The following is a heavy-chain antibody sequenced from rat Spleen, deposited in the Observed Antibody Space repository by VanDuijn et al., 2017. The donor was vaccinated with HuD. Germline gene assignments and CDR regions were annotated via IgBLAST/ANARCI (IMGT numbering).Heavy chain of an antibody. CDR3: TGATEGIGYWYFDF. CDR1: GFTFNNYW. D-gene: IGHD1-11*01. CDR2: ITNTGGST. Sequence: EVQLVESGGGLVQPGRSLKLSCVASGFTFNNYWMTWIRQAPGKGLEWVASITNTGGSTYYPDSVKGRFTISRDNAKRILYLQMNRLRSEDTATYYCTGATEGIGYWYFDFWGPGTMVTVSS. V-gene: IGHV5-31*01. J-gene: IGHJ1*01.